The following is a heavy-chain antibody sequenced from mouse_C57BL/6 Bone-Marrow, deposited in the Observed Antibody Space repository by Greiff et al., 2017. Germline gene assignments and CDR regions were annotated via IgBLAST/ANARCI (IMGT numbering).Heavy chain of an antibody. D-gene: IGHD1-1*02. V-gene: IGHV2-5*01. Sequence: VQLVESGPGLVQPSQSLSITCTVSGFSLTSYGVHWVRQSPGKGLEWLGVIWRGGSTDYNAAFMSRLSITKDNSKSQVFFKMNSLQADDTAIYYCAKNGGTDYAMDYWGQGTSVTVSS. CDR2: IWRGGST. J-gene: IGHJ4*01. CDR1: GFSLTSYG. CDR3: AKNGGTDYAMDY.